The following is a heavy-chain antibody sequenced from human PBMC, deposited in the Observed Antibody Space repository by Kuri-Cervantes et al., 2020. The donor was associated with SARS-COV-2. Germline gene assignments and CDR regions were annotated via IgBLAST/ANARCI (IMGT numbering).Heavy chain of an antibody. CDR1: GFTFSSYT. V-gene: IGHV3-21*01. D-gene: IGHD5-24*01. J-gene: IGHJ4*02. Sequence: GGSLRLSCAASGFTFSSYTMHWVRQAPGKGLEWVSSISSRSSYIYYADSVKGRFTISRDNAKNSLYLQMNSLRAEDTAVYYCAKPKEASEMATFNDYWGQGTLVTVSS. CDR3: AKPKEASEMATFNDY. CDR2: ISSRSSYI.